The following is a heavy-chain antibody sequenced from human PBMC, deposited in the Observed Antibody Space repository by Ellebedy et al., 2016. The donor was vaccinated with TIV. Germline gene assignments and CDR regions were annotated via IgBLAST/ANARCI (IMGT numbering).Heavy chain of an antibody. V-gene: IGHV3-13*01. D-gene: IGHD3-16*01. CDR2: IDNAGDT. CDR3: TRFEIISGGGYGMDV. Sequence: GGSLRLXXAASGFTFSRYDMHWVRQSTRKGLEWVASIDNAGDTYYPGSVKGRFTISRENAKNSLYLQMNSLRVEGTAVYYCTRFEIISGGGYGMDVWGQGTTVTVSS. CDR1: GFTFSRYD. J-gene: IGHJ6*02.